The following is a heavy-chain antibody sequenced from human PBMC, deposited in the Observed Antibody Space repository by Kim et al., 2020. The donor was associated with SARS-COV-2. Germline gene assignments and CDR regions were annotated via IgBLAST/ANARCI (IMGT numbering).Heavy chain of an antibody. Sequence: LSLTCAASGFTFSSYAMSWVRQAPGKGLEWVSAISGSGGSTYYADSVKGRFTISRDNSKNTLYLQMNSLRAEDTAVYYCAKRGATYYYDSSGYWPFDYWGQGTLVTVSS. V-gene: IGHV3-23*01. CDR3: AKRGATYYYDSSGYWPFDY. CDR1: GFTFSSYA. CDR2: ISGSGGST. J-gene: IGHJ4*02. D-gene: IGHD3-22*01.